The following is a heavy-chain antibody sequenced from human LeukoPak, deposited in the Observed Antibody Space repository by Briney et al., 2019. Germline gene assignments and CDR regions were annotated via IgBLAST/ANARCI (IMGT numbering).Heavy chain of an antibody. Sequence: SETLSLTCTVSGGSISSSSYYWGWIRQPPGTGLEWIGSVYYSGSTYYNPSLKSRVTISVDTSKNQFSLKLSSVTAADTAVYYCARGNIVGATRLDYWGQGTLVTVSS. CDR3: ARGNIVGATRLDY. V-gene: IGHV4-39*07. J-gene: IGHJ4*02. CDR2: VYYSGST. CDR1: GGSISSSSYY. D-gene: IGHD1-26*01.